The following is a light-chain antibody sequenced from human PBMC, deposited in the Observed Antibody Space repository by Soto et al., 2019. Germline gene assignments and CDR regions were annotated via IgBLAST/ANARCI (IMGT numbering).Light chain of an antibody. Sequence: DIVMTQSPDSLAVSLGERVTINCKSSQSVLYSSNNRNYLAWFQQKPGRPPKLLIYWASTRESGVPDRFSGSGSGTDFTLTISGLQAEDVAVYYCQQYYNTPLTFGGGTKVDIK. CDR3: QQYYNTPLT. V-gene: IGKV4-1*01. CDR1: QSVLYSSNNRNY. CDR2: WAS. J-gene: IGKJ4*01.